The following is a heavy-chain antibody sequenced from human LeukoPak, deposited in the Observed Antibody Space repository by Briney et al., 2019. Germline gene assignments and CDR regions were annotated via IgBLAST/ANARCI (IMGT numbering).Heavy chain of an antibody. CDR3: ARIPLRSPDY. J-gene: IGHJ4*02. CDR1: GFTFSSYS. Sequence: GGSLRLSCAASGFTFSSYSMNWVRQAPGKGLEWVSSISSSSSYIYYADSVRGRFTISRDNAKNSLYLQMNSLRAADTAVYYCARIPLRSPDYWGQGTLLTVSS. CDR2: ISSSSSYI. V-gene: IGHV3-21*01. D-gene: IGHD3-3*01.